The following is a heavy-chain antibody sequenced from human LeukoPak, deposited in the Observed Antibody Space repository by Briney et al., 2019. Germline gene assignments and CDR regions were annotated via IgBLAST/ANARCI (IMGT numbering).Heavy chain of an antibody. Sequence: SVKVSCKASGGTFSSYAISWVRQAPGQGLEWMGGIIPIFGTANYAQKFQGRVTITADESTSTAYMELSSLRSDDTAVYYCARAFGYYGSGSENWFDPWGQGTLVTVSS. D-gene: IGHD3-10*01. CDR1: GGTFSSYA. V-gene: IGHV1-69*01. CDR2: IIPIFGTA. J-gene: IGHJ5*02. CDR3: ARAFGYYGSGSENWFDP.